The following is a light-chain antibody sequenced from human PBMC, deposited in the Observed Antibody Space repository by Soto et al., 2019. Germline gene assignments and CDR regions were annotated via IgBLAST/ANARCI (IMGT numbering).Light chain of an antibody. Sequence: EIVLTQSPGTLSLSPGERATLSCRASQSVSSRSLAWFQQKPGQAPRLLIYAASSRATGIPDRFSGSGFGTDFTLTISRLEPEDLAVYYCQHYGSSPWTFGQGTKVEIK. CDR3: QHYGSSPWT. J-gene: IGKJ1*01. CDR1: QSVSSRS. CDR2: AAS. V-gene: IGKV3-20*01.